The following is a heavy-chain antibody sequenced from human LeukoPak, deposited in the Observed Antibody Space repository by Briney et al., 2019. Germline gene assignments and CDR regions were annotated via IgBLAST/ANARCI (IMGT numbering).Heavy chain of an antibody. Sequence: GGSLRLSCAASGFTFSSSWLHWVRQAPGKGLVWVSRINERGSSTSYADSVKGRFTISRDNAKNTLYLRMNSLRADDTAVYYCAGGRLVAASKAVAIDYWGQGTLVTVSS. D-gene: IGHD5-12*01. J-gene: IGHJ4*02. CDR3: AGGRLVAASKAVAIDY. V-gene: IGHV3-74*01. CDR1: GFTFSSSW. CDR2: INERGSST.